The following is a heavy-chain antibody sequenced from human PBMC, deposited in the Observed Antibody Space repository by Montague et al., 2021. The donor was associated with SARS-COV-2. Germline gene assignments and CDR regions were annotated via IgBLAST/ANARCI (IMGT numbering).Heavy chain of an antibody. J-gene: IGHJ6*02. V-gene: IGHV4-39*07. CDR3: ARDDIVLQGVTKGMDV. D-gene: IGHD3-10*01. CDR2: MYYSGST. CDR1: GGSISSSNYY. Sequence: SETLSLTCTVSGGSISSSNYYWGWLRQPPGKGLEWIGNMYYSGSTYYNPSLKSRVTISIDTSKNQFSLKLSPVTAADTAVYYCARDDIVLQGVTKGMDVWGQGTTVTVSS.